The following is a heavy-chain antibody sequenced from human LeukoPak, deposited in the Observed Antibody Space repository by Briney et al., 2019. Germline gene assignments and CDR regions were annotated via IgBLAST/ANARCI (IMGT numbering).Heavy chain of an antibody. CDR2: ISSSGNTI. CDR3: ARDSVAEFDY. J-gene: IGHJ4*02. CDR1: GFTFSSYE. D-gene: IGHD6-19*01. V-gene: IGHV3-48*03. Sequence: GGSLRLSCAASGFTFSSYEMNWVRLAPGKGLEWVSYISSSGNTIYYADSVKGRFTISRDNAKNSLFLQMNSLRAEDTAVYYCARDSVAEFDYWGQGTLVTVSS.